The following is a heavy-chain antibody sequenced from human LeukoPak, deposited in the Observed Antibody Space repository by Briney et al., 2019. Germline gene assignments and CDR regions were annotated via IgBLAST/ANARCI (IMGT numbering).Heavy chain of an antibody. CDR2: IYSSGTT. CDR3: SRQVVGNDY. J-gene: IGHJ4*02. V-gene: IGHV4-4*09. Sequence: SSETLSLTCTVSGGSISSSYWSWIRQPPGKRLEWIGYIYSSGTTNYNPSLKSRVTISVDTSKNQFSLRLNSVTAADTAVYYCSRQVVGNDYWGQGTLVTVSS. CDR1: GGSISSSY. D-gene: IGHD3-22*01.